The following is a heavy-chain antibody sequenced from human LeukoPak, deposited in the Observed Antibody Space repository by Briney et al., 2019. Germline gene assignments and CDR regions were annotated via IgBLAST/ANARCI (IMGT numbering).Heavy chain of an antibody. CDR3: ARARLLSITIFGVVIWYFDY. CDR2: LNHSRTT. V-gene: IGHV4-34*01. Sequence: SETLSLTCAGYGGTISGYYWSWLRQPPGQGREWIGKLNHSRTTNYNQSLNSRATISVATSKTQFSLKLSSVTAADAAVYCAARARLLSITIFGVVIWYFDYWGQGTLVTVSS. CDR1: GGTISGYY. J-gene: IGHJ4*02. D-gene: IGHD3-3*01.